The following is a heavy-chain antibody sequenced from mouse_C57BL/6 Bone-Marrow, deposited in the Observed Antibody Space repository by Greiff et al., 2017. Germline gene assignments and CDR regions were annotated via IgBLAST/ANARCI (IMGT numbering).Heavy chain of an antibody. V-gene: IGHV1-61*01. D-gene: IGHD2-1*01. J-gene: IGHJ4*01. CDR1: GYTFTSYW. CDR2: IYPSDSET. Sequence: QVHVKQPGAELVRPGSSVKLSCKASGYTFTSYWMDWVKQRPGQGLEWIGYIYPSDSETHYNQKFKDKATLTVDKSSSTAYMQHSSLTSEDSAVYYCARCNYYYAMDCWGQGTSVTVSS. CDR3: ARCNYYYAMDC.